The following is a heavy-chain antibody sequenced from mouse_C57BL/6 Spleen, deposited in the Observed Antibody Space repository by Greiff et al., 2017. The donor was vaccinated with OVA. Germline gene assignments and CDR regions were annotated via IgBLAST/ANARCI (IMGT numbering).Heavy chain of an antibody. Sequence: EVKLQESGPVLVKPGASVKMSCKASGYTFTDYYMNWVKQSHGKSLEWIGVINPYNGGTSYNQKFKGKATLTVDKSSSTAYMELNSLTSEDSAVYYCARSDGYPAYFDYWGQGTTLTVSS. J-gene: IGHJ2*01. CDR1: GYTFTDYY. CDR3: ARSDGYPAYFDY. D-gene: IGHD2-3*01. CDR2: INPYNGGT. V-gene: IGHV1-19*01.